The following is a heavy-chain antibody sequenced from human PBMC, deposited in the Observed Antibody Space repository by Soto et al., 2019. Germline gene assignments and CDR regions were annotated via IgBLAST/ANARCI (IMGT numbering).Heavy chain of an antibody. V-gene: IGHV3-13*01. Sequence: GGSLRLSCAASGFTFSSYDMHWVRQATGKGLEWVSAIGTAGDTYYPGSVKGRFTISRENAKNSLYLQMNSLRAGDTAVYYCARAGLRYFDWLLYSDYYYYYMDVWGKGTTVTAP. CDR1: GFTFSSYD. CDR2: IGTAGDT. D-gene: IGHD3-9*01. CDR3: ARAGLRYFDWLLYSDYYYYYMDV. J-gene: IGHJ6*03.